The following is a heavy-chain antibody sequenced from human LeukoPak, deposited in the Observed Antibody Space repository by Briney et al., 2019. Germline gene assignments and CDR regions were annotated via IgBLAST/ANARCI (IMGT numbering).Heavy chain of an antibody. V-gene: IGHV4-31*03. D-gene: IGHD3-9*01. CDR3: ARELRDFDWLLLDY. Sequence: SETLSLTCTVSGGSISSGGYYWSWIRQHPGKGXXXXXYIYYSGSTYYNPSLKSRVTISVDTSKNQFSLKLSSVTAADTAVYYCARELRDFDWLLLDYWGQGTLVTVSS. CDR2: IYYSGST. CDR1: GGSISSGGYY. J-gene: IGHJ4*02.